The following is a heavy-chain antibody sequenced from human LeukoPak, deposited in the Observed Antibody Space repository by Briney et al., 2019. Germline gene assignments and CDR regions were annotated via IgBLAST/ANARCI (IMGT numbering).Heavy chain of an antibody. J-gene: IGHJ4*02. CDR2: IYYSGST. CDR1: GGSISSGGYY. CDR3: ARAAPTIFGVVITHFDY. D-gene: IGHD3-3*01. Sequence: SQTLSLNCTVSGGSISSGGYYWSWIRQHPGKGLEWIGYIYYSGSTYYNPSLKSRVTISVDTSKNQFSLKLSSVTAADTAVYYCARAAPTIFGVVITHFDYWGQGTLVTVSS. V-gene: IGHV4-31*03.